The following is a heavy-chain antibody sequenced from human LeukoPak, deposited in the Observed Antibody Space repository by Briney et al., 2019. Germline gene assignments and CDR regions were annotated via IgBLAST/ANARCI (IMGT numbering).Heavy chain of an antibody. V-gene: IGHV3-23*01. Sequence: GGSLRLSCAASGFTFSSYAMSWVRQAPGKGLEWVSGIGESGDNTYYADSVKGRFTISRDTSKSTLYLQMNSLRAEDTAVYYCAKEARELPTYYFDYWGQGTLVTVSS. D-gene: IGHD1-26*01. CDR1: GFTFSSYA. CDR3: AKEARELPTYYFDY. CDR2: IGESGDNT. J-gene: IGHJ4*02.